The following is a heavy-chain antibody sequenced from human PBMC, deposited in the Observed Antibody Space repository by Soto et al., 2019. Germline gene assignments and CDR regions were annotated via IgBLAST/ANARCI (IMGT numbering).Heavy chain of an antibody. V-gene: IGHV3-72*01. Sequence: GGSLRLSCAASGFTFSSYAMDWVRQAPGKGLEWVGRIRDKANSYTTEYAASVKGRFSISRDDATNSLYLKMNSLKTEDSAVYYCARRALVAIAGHSDLWGQGTLVTVSS. CDR2: IRDKANSYTT. D-gene: IGHD2-21*01. CDR3: ARRALVAIAGHSDL. CDR1: GFTFSSYA. J-gene: IGHJ5*02.